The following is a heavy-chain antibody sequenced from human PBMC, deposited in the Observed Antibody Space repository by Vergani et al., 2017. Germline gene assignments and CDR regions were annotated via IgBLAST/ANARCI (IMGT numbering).Heavy chain of an antibody. V-gene: IGHV4-31*03. D-gene: IGHD2-2*02. CDR2: IYYSGST. Sequence: QVRLQESGPGLVKPSQTLSLTCTVSGGSISSGGYYWSWIRQHPGKGLEWIGYIYYSGSTYYNPSLKSRVTISVDTSKNQFSLKLSSVTAADTAVYYCARGTVVVPAAIVSPVDAFDIWGQGTMVTVSS. CDR1: GGSISSGGYY. CDR3: ARGTVVVPAAIVSPVDAFDI. J-gene: IGHJ3*02.